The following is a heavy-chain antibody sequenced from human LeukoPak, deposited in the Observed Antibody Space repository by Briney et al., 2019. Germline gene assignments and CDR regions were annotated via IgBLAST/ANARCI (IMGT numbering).Heavy chain of an antibody. Sequence: GGSLRLSCAASGFTFSSYSMNWVRQAPGKGLEWVSYISSSSSTIYYADSVKGRFTISRDNAKNSLYLQMNSLRADDTAVYYCAKDLLRWSFDYWGQGTLVTVSS. J-gene: IGHJ4*02. CDR3: AKDLLRWSFDY. CDR1: GFTFSSYS. CDR2: ISSSSSTI. V-gene: IGHV3-48*01. D-gene: IGHD4-23*01.